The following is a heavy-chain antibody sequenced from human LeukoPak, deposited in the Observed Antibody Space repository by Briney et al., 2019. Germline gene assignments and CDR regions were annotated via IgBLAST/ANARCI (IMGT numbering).Heavy chain of an antibody. CDR1: GGSISSGSYY. CDR2: IYTSGST. J-gene: IGHJ6*03. V-gene: IGHV4-61*02. CDR3: AREADYDAYKPMNYYYYMDV. D-gene: IGHD3-3*01. Sequence: PSQTLSLTCTVSGGSISSGSYYWSWIRQPAGKGLEWIGRIYTSGSTNYNPSLKSRVTISVDTSKNQFSLKLSSVTAADTAVYYCAREADYDAYKPMNYYYYMDVWGRGTTVTVSS.